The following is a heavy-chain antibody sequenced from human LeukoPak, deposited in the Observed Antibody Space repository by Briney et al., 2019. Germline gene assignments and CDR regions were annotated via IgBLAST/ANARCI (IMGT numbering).Heavy chain of an antibody. CDR1: GYTFTGYY. CDR2: INPNSGGT. J-gene: IGHJ5*02. V-gene: IGHV1-2*02. Sequence: ASVKVSCKASGYTFTGYYMHWVRQAPGQGLEWMGWINPNSGGTNNAQKFQGRVTMTGDTSISTAYMELSRLRSNDTAVYYCARDPIGDGHNFNWFDPWGQGTQVTVSS. D-gene: IGHD5-24*01. CDR3: ARDPIGDGHNFNWFDP.